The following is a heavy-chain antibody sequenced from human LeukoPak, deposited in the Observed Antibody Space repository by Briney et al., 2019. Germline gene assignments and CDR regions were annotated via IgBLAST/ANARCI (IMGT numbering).Heavy chain of an antibody. V-gene: IGHV4-34*01. CDR2: INHSGST. CDR3: ARGVWNYDYVWGIFGFDP. D-gene: IGHD3-16*01. J-gene: IGHJ5*02. Sequence: SETLSLTCAVYGGSFSGYYWSWIRQPPGKGLEWIGEINHSGSTNYNPSLKSRVTISVDTSKNQFSLKLSSVTAADTAVYYCARGVWNYDYVWGIFGFDPWGQGTLVTVSS. CDR1: GGSFSGYY.